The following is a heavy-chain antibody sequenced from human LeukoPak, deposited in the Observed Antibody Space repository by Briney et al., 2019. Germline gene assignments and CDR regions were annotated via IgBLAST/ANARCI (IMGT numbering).Heavy chain of an antibody. CDR3: AKGMTTVALDAFDI. D-gene: IGHD4-23*01. V-gene: IGHV3-30*18. CDR1: GVTFSSYG. J-gene: IGHJ3*02. CDR2: ISYDGSNK. Sequence: QPGRSLRLSCAASGVTFSSYGMHWVRQAPGKGLEWVAVISYDGSNKYYADSVKGRFTISRDNSKNTLYLQMNSLRAEDTAVYYCAKGMTTVALDAFDIWGQGTMVTVSS.